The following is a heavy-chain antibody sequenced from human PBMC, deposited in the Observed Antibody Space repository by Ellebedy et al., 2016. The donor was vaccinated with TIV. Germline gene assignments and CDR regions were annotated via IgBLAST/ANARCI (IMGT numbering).Heavy chain of an antibody. CDR1: GFTFNSYS. CDR3: ARDAMIWIFDS. CDR2: ISNSETT. V-gene: IGHV3-48*01. D-gene: IGHD3-22*01. Sequence: PGGSLRLPCAGSGFTFNSYSMNWVRQAPGKGLEWLSYISNSETTYYADSVRGRFTISRDNAKKSVYLQMNSLKLEDTALYYCARDAMIWIFDSWGQGTLVTVSS. J-gene: IGHJ4*02.